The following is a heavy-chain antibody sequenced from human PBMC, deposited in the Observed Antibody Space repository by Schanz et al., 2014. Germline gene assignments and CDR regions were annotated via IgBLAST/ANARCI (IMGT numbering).Heavy chain of an antibody. J-gene: IGHJ3*02. CDR3: ARGTMPGTFDI. CDR2: IIPVLNIA. D-gene: IGHD2-2*01. V-gene: IGHV1-69*02. CDR1: GGTFSSYT. Sequence: QLQLVQSGAEVKKPGSSVKVSCKLSGGTFSSYTISWMRQAPGQGLEWMGKIIPVLNIATYAQRFQGRVTNTADKSTSTAYMDLSSLRPEDTAVYYCARGTMPGTFDIWGQGTMVTVSS.